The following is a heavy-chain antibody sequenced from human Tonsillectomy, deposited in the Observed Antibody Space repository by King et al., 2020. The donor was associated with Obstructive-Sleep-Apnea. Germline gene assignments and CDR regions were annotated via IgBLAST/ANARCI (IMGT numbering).Heavy chain of an antibody. Sequence: VQLVESGGGVVQPGRSLRLSCTASGFTFSNYGMHWVRQAPGKGLEWVAVIWHDGSNEYYVDSAKGRFTISRDNSKNTLYLQMNRLRAGDTAVYYCAKDLRYLGYYFDHWGQGTLVTVSS. D-gene: IGHD3-16*01. CDR2: IWHDGSNE. CDR3: AKDLRYLGYYFDH. J-gene: IGHJ4*02. V-gene: IGHV3-33*06. CDR1: GFTFSNYG.